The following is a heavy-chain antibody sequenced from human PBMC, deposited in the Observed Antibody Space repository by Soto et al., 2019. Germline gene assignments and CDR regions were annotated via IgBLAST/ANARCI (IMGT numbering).Heavy chain of an antibody. J-gene: IGHJ4*02. D-gene: IGHD5-12*01. Sequence: PGGSLRLSCAASGFTFDDYAMHWVRQAPGKGLEWVSGISWNSGSIGYADSVKGRFTISRDNAKDSLYLQMNSLRAEDTALYYCAKDIDIVATTAIFDYWGQGTLVTVSS. V-gene: IGHV3-9*01. CDR2: ISWNSGSI. CDR3: AKDIDIVATTAIFDY. CDR1: GFTFDDYA.